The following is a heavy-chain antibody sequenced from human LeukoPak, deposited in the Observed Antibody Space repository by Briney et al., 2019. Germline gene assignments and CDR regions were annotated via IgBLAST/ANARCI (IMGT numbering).Heavy chain of an antibody. J-gene: IGHJ6*03. CDR1: GFTFSTHD. D-gene: IGHD4-11*01. Sequence: GGSLRLSCAASGFTFSTHDVNWVRQAPGKGLEWVSFINSRSSTIYYADSVKGRFTISRDNVKNSLSLQMNSLRADDTAVYYCARLPYSNSVYYYYYYMDVWGKGTTVTVSS. CDR3: ARLPYSNSVYYYYYYMDV. CDR2: INSRSSTI. V-gene: IGHV3-48*04.